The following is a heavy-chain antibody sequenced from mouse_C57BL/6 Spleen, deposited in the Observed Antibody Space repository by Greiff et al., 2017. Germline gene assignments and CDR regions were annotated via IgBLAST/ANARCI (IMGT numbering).Heavy chain of an antibody. V-gene: IGHV1-85*01. CDR2: IYPRDGST. Sequence: VQLQQSGPELVKPGASVKLSCKASGYTFTSYVINWVKQRPGQGLEWIGWIYPRDGSTKYNEKFKGKATFTVDTSSSTADMVLNSLTSENSAVYVCAIWGPYGNYKSFGYWGQGTTLSVAS. CDR3: AIWGPYGNYKSFGY. D-gene: IGHD2-1*01. J-gene: IGHJ2*01. CDR1: GYTFTSYV.